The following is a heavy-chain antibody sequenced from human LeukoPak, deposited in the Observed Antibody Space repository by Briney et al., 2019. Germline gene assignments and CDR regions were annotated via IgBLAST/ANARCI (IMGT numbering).Heavy chain of an antibody. J-gene: IGHJ3*02. CDR3: TREYSGSCYVPRQIDI. CDR1: GFTFSNAW. CDR2: IKSKTDGGTT. D-gene: IGHD1-26*01. Sequence: PGGSLRLSCAASGFTFSNAWMSWVRQAPGKGLEWVGRIKSKTDGGTTDYAAPVKGRFTISRDDSKNTLYLQMNSLKTEDTAVYYCTREYSGSCYVPRQIDIWGQGTMVTVSS. V-gene: IGHV3-15*01.